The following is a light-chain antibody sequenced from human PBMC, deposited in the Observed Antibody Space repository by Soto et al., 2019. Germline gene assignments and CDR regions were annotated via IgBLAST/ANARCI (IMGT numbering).Light chain of an antibody. CDR3: QQFSSYPLT. V-gene: IGKV3-20*01. Sequence: EFVLTQSPGTLSLSPGERATLSCRASQTVRNNYLAWYQQKPGQAPRLLIYDASSRATGIPDRFSGGGSGTDFTLTISRLEPEDFAVCYCQQFSSYPLTFGGGTKVDIX. CDR2: DAS. J-gene: IGKJ4*01. CDR1: QTVRNNY.